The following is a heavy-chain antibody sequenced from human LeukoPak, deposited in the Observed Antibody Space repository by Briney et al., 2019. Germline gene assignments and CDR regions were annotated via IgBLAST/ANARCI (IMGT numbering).Heavy chain of an antibody. J-gene: IGHJ6*03. D-gene: IGHD3-10*01. CDR1: GGTFSSYA. CDR3: ARSLLYGSGSYYAYYYYMDV. CDR2: IIPIFGTA. V-gene: IGHV1-69*13. Sequence: SVKVSCKASGGTFSSYAISWVRQAPGQGLEWMGGIIPIFGTANYAQKFQGRVTITADESTSTAYMELSSLRSEDTAVYYCARSLLYGSGSYYAYYYYMDVWGKGTTVTISS.